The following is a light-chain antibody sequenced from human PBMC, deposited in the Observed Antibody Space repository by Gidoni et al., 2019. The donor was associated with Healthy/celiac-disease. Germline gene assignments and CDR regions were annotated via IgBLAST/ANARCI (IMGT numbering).Light chain of an antibody. V-gene: IGKV3-15*01. CDR3: QQYNNWPPIT. CDR1: QRVSSN. CDR2: GAS. Sequence: EIVMTQSPATLSVSPGERATLSCRASQRVSSNLAWYQQKPGQAPRLLIYGASTRATGIPARFSGSGSGTEFTLTISSLQSEDFAVYYCQQYNNWPPITFXPXTKVDIK. J-gene: IGKJ3*01.